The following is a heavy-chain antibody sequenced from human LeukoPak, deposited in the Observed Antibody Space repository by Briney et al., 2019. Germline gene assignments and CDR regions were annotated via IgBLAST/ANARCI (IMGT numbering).Heavy chain of an antibody. V-gene: IGHV4-34*01. J-gene: IGHJ6*03. CDR1: GGSFSGYY. CDR2: INPGGST. D-gene: IGHD3-22*01. Sequence: SETLSLTCAVYGGSFSGYYWSWIRQPPGKGLEWIGEINPGGSTYFNPSLKSRLTISRDTSKNQFSLRLRSVTAADTGIYYCARGRQEISMIIVVMTAVSYYLDAWGKGTTVTVS. CDR3: ARGRQEISMIIVVMTAVSYYLDA.